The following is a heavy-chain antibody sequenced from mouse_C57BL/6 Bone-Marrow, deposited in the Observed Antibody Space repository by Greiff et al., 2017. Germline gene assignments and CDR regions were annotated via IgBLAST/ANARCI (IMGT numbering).Heavy chain of an antibody. D-gene: IGHD4-1*01. J-gene: IGHJ2*01. CDR3: ARRANCSTVFDY. Sequence: QVQLKESGAELVKPGASVKLSCKASGYTFSSYWMNWVKQRPGQGLEWIGEIYPGDGDTNYNEKFKGKATLTADKSSSTAYMQLSSLTSEDSAVYFCARRANCSTVFDYWGQGTTLTVSS. V-gene: IGHV1-80*01. CDR1: GYTFSSYW. CDR2: IYPGDGDT.